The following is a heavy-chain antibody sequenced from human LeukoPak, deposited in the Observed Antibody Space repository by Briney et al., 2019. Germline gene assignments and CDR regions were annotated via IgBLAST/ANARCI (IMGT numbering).Heavy chain of an antibody. CDR2: ISGSAGTT. V-gene: IGHV3-48*04. Sequence: GGSLRPSCAASGFTFSGYSMNWVRQAPGKGLEWVSYISGSAGTTSYADSVKGRFTISRDNAKNSLYLQLSSLRAEDTAVYYCVRILYGSGSYGAFDYWGQGTLVTVTS. CDR1: GFTFSGYS. CDR3: VRILYGSGSYGAFDY. D-gene: IGHD3-10*01. J-gene: IGHJ4*02.